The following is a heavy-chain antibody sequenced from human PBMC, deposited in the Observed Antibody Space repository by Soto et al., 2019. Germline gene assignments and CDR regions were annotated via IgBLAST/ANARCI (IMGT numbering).Heavy chain of an antibody. J-gene: IGHJ4*02. Sequence: EVQLLESGGGLVQPGGSLRLSCEASGFSFSNYALSWVRQSPGKGLEWVSTFSAGGRAYYADSVKGRFTIAKDTSKNTLHLQARSLRAEDTAVYYCAKELMPEHYGDTLFDYWGQGTRVTVSS. CDR3: AKELMPEHYGDTLFDY. D-gene: IGHD4-17*01. CDR2: FSAGGRA. V-gene: IGHV3-23*01. CDR1: GFSFSNYA.